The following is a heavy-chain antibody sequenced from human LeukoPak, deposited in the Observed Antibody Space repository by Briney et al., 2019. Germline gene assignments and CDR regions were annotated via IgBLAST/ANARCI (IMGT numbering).Heavy chain of an antibody. D-gene: IGHD3-3*01. CDR3: ARHFWSGSHYPDY. CDR2: IYYSGST. V-gene: IGHV4-39*01. J-gene: IGHJ4*02. CDR1: GGSISSSSYY. Sequence: SETLSLTCTVSGGSISSSSYYWGWIRQPPGKGLEWIGSIYYSGSTYYNPSLKSRVTISVDTSKNQSSLKLSSVTAADTAVCYCARHFWSGSHYPDYWGQGTLVTVSS.